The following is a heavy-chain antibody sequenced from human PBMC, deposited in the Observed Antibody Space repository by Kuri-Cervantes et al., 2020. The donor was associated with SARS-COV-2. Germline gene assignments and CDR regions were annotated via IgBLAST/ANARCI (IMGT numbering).Heavy chain of an antibody. CDR1: GYSISSGYY. J-gene: IGHJ5*02. D-gene: IGHD1-26*01. CDR3: ARRGWGDWFDP. CDR2: IYHSGST. V-gene: IGHV4-38-2*02. Sequence: ESLKISCTVSGYSISSGYYWGWIRQPPGKGLEWIGSIYHSGSTYYNPSLKSRVTISVDTSKNQFSLKLSSVTAADTAVYYCARRGWGDWFDPWGQGTLVTVSS.